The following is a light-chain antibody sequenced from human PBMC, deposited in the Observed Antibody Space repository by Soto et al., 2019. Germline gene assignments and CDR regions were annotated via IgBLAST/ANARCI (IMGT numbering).Light chain of an antibody. J-gene: IGKJ1*01. CDR2: AAS. Sequence: DIQMTQSPSSLSASVGDRVTITCRASQGISKYLAWYQQKPGTVPKLLISAASTLQSGVPSRFSGSGSGTDFTLTITSRQPEDFATYYCQKYDGDPRAFGQGTKVEIK. CDR3: QKYDGDPRA. V-gene: IGKV1-27*01. CDR1: QGISKY.